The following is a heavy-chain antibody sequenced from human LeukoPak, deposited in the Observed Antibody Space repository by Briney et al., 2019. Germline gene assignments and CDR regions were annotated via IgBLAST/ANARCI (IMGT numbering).Heavy chain of an antibody. D-gene: IGHD6-13*01. Sequence: GGSPRLSCAASGFTFSSHWMTWVRQAPGKGLEWVANINQDGSERYYVDSVKGRFTISRDNAKNSLYLQMNSLRAEDTAVYYCARDSEYSSSFAFDIWGQGTMVTVSS. CDR1: GFTFSSHW. J-gene: IGHJ3*02. CDR3: ARDSEYSSSFAFDI. CDR2: INQDGSER. V-gene: IGHV3-7*01.